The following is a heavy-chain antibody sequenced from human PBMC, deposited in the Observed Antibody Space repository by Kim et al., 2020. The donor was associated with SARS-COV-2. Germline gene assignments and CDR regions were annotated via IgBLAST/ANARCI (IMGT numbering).Heavy chain of an antibody. J-gene: IGHJ1*01. Sequence: ASVKVSCKASGYTFTDYYMHWVRQAPGQGLEWMGWINPNSGGTNYAQKFQGRVTITRDTSISTAFMELSRLRSDDTAVYYCAISPFWSGFFPLFQHWGQGTLVTVSS. CDR2: INPNSGGT. CDR1: GYTFTDYY. V-gene: IGHV1-2*02. D-gene: IGHD3-3*01. CDR3: AISPFWSGFFPLFQH.